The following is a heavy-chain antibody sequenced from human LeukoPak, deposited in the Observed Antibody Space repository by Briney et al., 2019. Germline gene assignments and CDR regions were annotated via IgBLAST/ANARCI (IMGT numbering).Heavy chain of an antibody. J-gene: IGHJ5*02. V-gene: IGHV3-74*01. CDR2: INTDGSST. D-gene: IGHD3-3*01. Sequence: GGSLRLSCAASGFTFSSYWMHWVRQAPGKGLVWVSRINTDGSSTSYADSMKGRFTISRDNAKNTLYLQMNSLRAEDTAVYYCAKGNYDFWSGFARFDPWGQGTLVTVSS. CDR3: AKGNYDFWSGFARFDP. CDR1: GFTFSSYW.